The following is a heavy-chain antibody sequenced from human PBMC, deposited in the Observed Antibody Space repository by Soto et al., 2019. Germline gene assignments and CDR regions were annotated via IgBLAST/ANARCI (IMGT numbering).Heavy chain of an antibody. CDR3: VRMDGDYNYYGMDV. CDR1: GFSLTNPRMG. V-gene: IGHV2-26*01. CDR2: FFSDAER. J-gene: IGHJ6*02. D-gene: IGHD4-17*01. Sequence: QVTLKESGPVLVKPTETLTLTCTVSGFSLTNPRMGVSWIRQPPGKPLEWLAHFFSDAERSYSASMQSRLTMSTDTSGSQVVLTMTNMDPVDTATYFCVRMDGDYNYYGMDVWGQGTTVTVSS.